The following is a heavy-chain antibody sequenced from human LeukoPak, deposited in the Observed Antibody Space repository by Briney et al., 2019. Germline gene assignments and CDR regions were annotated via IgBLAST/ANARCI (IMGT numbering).Heavy chain of an antibody. D-gene: IGHD4-17*01. Sequence: SETLSLTCTVSGGSISSSGYYLGWIRQSPGKRLEWIVSIYYSGGTYSNPSLNSRVTISVDTSKNQFSLKLTSVTAADTAVYDCARHDYGDYGTFDIWGQGTMVTVSS. CDR3: ARHDYGDYGTFDI. V-gene: IGHV4-39*01. CDR1: GGSISSSGYY. J-gene: IGHJ3*02. CDR2: IYYSGGT.